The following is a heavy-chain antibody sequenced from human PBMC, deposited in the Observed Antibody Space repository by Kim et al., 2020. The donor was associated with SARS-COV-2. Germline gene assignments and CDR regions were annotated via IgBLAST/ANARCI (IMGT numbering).Heavy chain of an antibody. J-gene: IGHJ5*02. D-gene: IGHD6-6*01. CDR3: ARGLAARRIWFDP. V-gene: IGHV4-34*01. CDR1: GGSFSGYY. CDR2: INHSGST. Sequence: SETLSLTCAVYGGSFSGYYWSWIRQPPGKGLEWIGEINHSGSTNYNPSLKSRVTISVDTSKNQFSLKLSSVTAADTAVYYCARGLAARRIWFDPWGQGTLVTVSS.